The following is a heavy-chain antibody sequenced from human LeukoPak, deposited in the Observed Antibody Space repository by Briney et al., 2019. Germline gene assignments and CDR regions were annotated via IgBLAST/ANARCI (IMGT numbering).Heavy chain of an antibody. CDR2: ISYDGSNK. J-gene: IGHJ4*02. Sequence: GGSLRLSCAASGFTFSSYAMHWVRQAPGKGLEWVAVISYDGSNKYYADSVKGRFTISRDNSKNTLYLQMNSLRAEDTAVYYCASFDYLWFPFDYWGQGTLVTVSS. CDR1: GFTFSSYA. V-gene: IGHV3-30-3*01. D-gene: IGHD3-10*01. CDR3: ASFDYLWFPFDY.